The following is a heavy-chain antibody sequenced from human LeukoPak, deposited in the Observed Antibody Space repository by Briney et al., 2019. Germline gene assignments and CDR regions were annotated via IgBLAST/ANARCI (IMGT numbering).Heavy chain of an antibody. D-gene: IGHD3-10*01. CDR3: ARDGDYGSGSDFDY. Sequence: ASVKVSCKASGYTFTSYGISWVRQAPGQGLEWMGWMNPNSGNTGYAQKFQGRVTMTRNTSISTAYMELSSLRSEDTAVYYCARDGDYGSGSDFDYWGQGTLVTVSS. CDR1: GYTFTSYG. CDR2: MNPNSGNT. V-gene: IGHV1-8*02. J-gene: IGHJ4*02.